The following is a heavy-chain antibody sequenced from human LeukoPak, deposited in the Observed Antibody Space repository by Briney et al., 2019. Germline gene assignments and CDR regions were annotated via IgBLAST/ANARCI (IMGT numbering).Heavy chain of an antibody. Sequence: PGGSLRLSCAASGFTFSSYAMSWVRQAPGKGLEWVSAISGSGGSTYYADSVKGRFTISRDNSKNTLYLQMNSLRAEDTAVYYCAKDWVGRLSSGWSVPPHHWGQGTLVTVSS. D-gene: IGHD6-19*01. CDR2: ISGSGGST. J-gene: IGHJ4*02. V-gene: IGHV3-23*01. CDR3: AKDWVGRLSSGWSVPPHH. CDR1: GFTFSSYA.